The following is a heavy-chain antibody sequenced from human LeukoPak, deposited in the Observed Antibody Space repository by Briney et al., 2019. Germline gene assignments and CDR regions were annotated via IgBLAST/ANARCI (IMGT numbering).Heavy chain of an antibody. Sequence: PETLSLTCAVSGGSFSGYYWSWIRHPPGKGLGWIGEINHSGTTNNNPSLTSRVTISVDTSKNQFSLKLSSVTAADTAVYYCARVPITIFGVELNWFDPWGQGTLVTASS. J-gene: IGHJ5*02. V-gene: IGHV4-34*01. D-gene: IGHD3-3*01. CDR2: INHSGTT. CDR3: ARVPITIFGVELNWFDP. CDR1: GGSFSGYY.